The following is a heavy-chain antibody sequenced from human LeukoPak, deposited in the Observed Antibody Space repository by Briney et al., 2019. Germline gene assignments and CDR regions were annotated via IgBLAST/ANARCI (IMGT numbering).Heavy chain of an antibody. J-gene: IGHJ3*02. V-gene: IGHV5-51*01. CDR2: IYHDGSDT. Sequence: GESLKISCKGSGDTFTDTYIAWVRQVGGKGLEWMGIIYHDGSDTRYSPSFEGQVTISADKSISTAYLRWSSLKASDTAMYYCARLRGSYPHDAFDIWGQGTMVTVSS. CDR1: GDTFTDTY. CDR3: ARLRGSYPHDAFDI. D-gene: IGHD1-26*01.